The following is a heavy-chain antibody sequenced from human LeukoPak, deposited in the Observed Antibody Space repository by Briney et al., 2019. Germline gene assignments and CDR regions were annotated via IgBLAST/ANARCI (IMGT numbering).Heavy chain of an antibody. Sequence: SETLSLTCTVSGGSISGYYWNWVRQPPGKGLEWIGYIYYSGSTKYNPSLKSRVTISVDTSKNQFSLKLSSVTAADTAVYYCARRGYASSWSFDYWGQGTLVTVSS. V-gene: IGHV4-59*08. J-gene: IGHJ4*02. CDR2: IYYSGST. CDR3: ARRGYASSWSFDY. CDR1: GGSISGYY. D-gene: IGHD6-13*01.